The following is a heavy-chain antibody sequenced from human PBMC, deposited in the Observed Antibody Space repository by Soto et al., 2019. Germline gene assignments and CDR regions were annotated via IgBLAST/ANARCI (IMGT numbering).Heavy chain of an antibody. D-gene: IGHD4-17*01. CDR3: ARLSPSVSNRPGPSNY. J-gene: IGHJ4*02. CDR2: IFYSGST. V-gene: IGHV4-39*01. Sequence: QLQLQESGPGLVKPSETLSLTCTVSGGSISSSNYYWGWIRQPPGKGLEWIGSIFYSGSTYYNPSLRSRVTISVDTSKNQFSLRVSSVTAADTAVYYCARLSPSVSNRPGPSNYWGQGTLVTVSS. CDR1: GGSISSSNYY.